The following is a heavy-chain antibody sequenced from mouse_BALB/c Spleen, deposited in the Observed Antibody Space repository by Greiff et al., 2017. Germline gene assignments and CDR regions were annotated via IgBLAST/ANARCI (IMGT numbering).Heavy chain of an antibody. J-gene: IGHJ2*01. V-gene: IGHV5-9*03. D-gene: IGHD1-2*01. CDR2: ISSGGGNT. CDR3: ATATGCFGY. Sequence: EVQVEESGGGLVKPGGSVKLSCAASGFTFSSYSMSWVRQTPEKRLEWVATISSGGGNTYYPDSVKGRFTISTDNTKNNLYLQMSSLRSEDTALFYCATATGCFGYWGQGTTLTVSS. CDR1: GFTFSSYS.